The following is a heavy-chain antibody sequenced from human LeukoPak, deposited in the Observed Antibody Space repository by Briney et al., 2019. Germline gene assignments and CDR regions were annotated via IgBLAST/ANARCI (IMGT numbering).Heavy chain of an antibody. V-gene: IGHV3-23*01. J-gene: IGHJ5*02. CDR3: AKHDYGDYAFFGP. CDR1: GFTFSSSA. CDR2: ISGTGGST. D-gene: IGHD4-17*01. Sequence: SGGSLRLSCAASGFTFSSSAMSWVCQAPGKGLDWVSTISGTGGSTYYADSVKGRFTISRDNSKNTLFLQMNSLRAEDTATYYCAKHDYGDYAFFGPWGQGTLVTVSS.